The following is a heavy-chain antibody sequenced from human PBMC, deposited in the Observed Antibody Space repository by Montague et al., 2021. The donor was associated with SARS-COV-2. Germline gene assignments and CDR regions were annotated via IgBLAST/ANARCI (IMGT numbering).Heavy chain of an antibody. J-gene: IGHJ6*02. Sequence: CAISGDSVSSNSAIWSWIRQSPSTGLEWLGRTYYRSKWYNDYAVSVKSRISINPDTSKNQFPLQLNSVTPDDTAVYYCARLKYGMDVWGQGTTVTVSS. CDR1: GDSVSSNSAI. CDR2: TYYRSKWYN. CDR3: ARLKYGMDV. V-gene: IGHV6-1*01.